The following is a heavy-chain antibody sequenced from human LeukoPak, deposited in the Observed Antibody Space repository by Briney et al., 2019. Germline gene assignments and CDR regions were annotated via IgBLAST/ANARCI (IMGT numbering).Heavy chain of an antibody. CDR1: GFTFSSYA. D-gene: IGHD3-10*01. J-gene: IGHJ4*02. Sequence: PGRSLRLSCAASGFTFSSYAMHWVRQAPGKGLEWVAVISYDGSNKYYADFVKGRFTISRDNSKNTLYLQMNSLRAEDTAVYYCAREGVEGNYYGSGSPVDYWGQGTLVTVSS. CDR3: AREGVEGNYYGSGSPVDY. CDR2: ISYDGSNK. V-gene: IGHV3-30*04.